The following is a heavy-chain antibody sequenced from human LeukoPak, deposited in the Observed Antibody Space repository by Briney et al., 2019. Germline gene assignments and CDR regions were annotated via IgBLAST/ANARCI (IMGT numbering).Heavy chain of an antibody. CDR1: GAYISNYY. D-gene: IGHD3-22*01. V-gene: IGHV4-4*07. Sequence: SETLSLTCTVSGAYISNYYWTWVRQPAAQGLELIGRLHASESAIYNPDLKSRVTMSLDTSKDQLSLTLTSVTAADSAVYYCASLSSGAGFDVWGQGTVVIVSS. CDR3: ASLSSGAGFDV. CDR2: LHASESA. J-gene: IGHJ3*01.